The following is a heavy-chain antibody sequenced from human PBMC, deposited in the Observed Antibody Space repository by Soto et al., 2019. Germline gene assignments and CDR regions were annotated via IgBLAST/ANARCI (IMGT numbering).Heavy chain of an antibody. CDR2: IYNSGST. V-gene: IGHV4-30-4*01. CDR3: ASYYDSRDYYYAFDI. J-gene: IGHJ3*02. CDR1: GGSLSSADNY. Sequence: KPSETLSLTCSVSGGSLSSADNYWSWIRQPPGKGLEWIGYIYNSGSTDYNPSLKSRVTISVDTSKNQFSLNLSSVTAADTAVYYCASYYDSRDYYYAFDIWGQGTMVT. D-gene: IGHD3-22*01.